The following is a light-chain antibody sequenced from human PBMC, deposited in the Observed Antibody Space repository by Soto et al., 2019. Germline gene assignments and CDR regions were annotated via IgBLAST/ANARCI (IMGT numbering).Light chain of an antibody. Sequence: QSALTQPASVSGSPGQSITISCTGTSSDVGGYNYVSWFQQHPGKAPKLMIYEVTNRPSGVSSRFSGSKSGNTASLTMSGLQAEDESDYYCFSYTSRSTWVFGGGTKLTVL. CDR2: EVT. V-gene: IGLV2-14*01. CDR3: FSYTSRSTWV. J-gene: IGLJ3*02. CDR1: SSDVGGYNY.